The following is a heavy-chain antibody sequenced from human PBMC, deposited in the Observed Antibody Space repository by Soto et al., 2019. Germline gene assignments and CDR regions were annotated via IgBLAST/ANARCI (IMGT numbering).Heavy chain of an antibody. V-gene: IGHV1-69*01. CDR2: IIPIFGTA. D-gene: IGHD2-2*01. J-gene: IGHJ6*02. CDR3: ARVVYCSSTSCPGHYYYYYGMDV. CDR1: GGTFSIYA. Sequence: QVQLVQSGAEVKKPGSSVKVSCKASGGTFSIYAISWVRQAPGQGLEWMGGIIPIFGTANYAQKFQGRVTITADESTSTAYMALSSLSSEDTAVYYCARVVYCSSTSCPGHYYYYYGMDVWGQGTTVTVSS.